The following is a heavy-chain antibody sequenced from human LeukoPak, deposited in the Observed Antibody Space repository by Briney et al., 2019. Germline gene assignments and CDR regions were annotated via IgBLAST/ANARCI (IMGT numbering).Heavy chain of an antibody. CDR2: ISVVGDTT. D-gene: IGHD1-7*01. CDR3: ARDRRMRVRGYGKTGTTALDY. Sequence: GGSLRLSCAASGFTFSNYGMSWARQAPGKGLEWVSVISVVGDTTYYADSVKGRFTISRDNSEKTLYLQMNSLRAEDTAVYFCARDRRMRVRGYGKTGTTALDYWGQGTLSPSPQ. CDR1: GFTFSNYG. J-gene: IGHJ4*02. V-gene: IGHV3-23*01.